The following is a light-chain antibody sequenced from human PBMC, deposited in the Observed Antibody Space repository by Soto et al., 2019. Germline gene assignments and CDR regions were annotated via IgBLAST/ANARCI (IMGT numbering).Light chain of an antibody. Sequence: ETVMTQSPATLSVSPGERATLSCRASQSVSSNLAWYQQKPGQAPRLLIYGASTRATGIPARFSGSGSGTEFTLTISSLQSEDFAIYYCQHRTFGQGTKVEIK. CDR1: QSVSSN. J-gene: IGKJ1*01. V-gene: IGKV3-15*01. CDR2: GAS. CDR3: QHRT.